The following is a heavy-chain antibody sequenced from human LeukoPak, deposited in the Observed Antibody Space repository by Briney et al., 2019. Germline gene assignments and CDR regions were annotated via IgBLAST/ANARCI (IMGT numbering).Heavy chain of an antibody. Sequence: SQTLSLTCTVSGGSISSGGYYWSWIRQHPGKGLEWIGYIYYSGSTYYNPSLKSRVTISVDTSKNQFSLKLSSVTAADTAVYYCARDRGDYWYFDLWGRGTLVTVSS. CDR1: GGSISSGGYY. V-gene: IGHV4-31*03. CDR3: ARDRGDYWYFDL. D-gene: IGHD2-21*01. J-gene: IGHJ2*01. CDR2: IYYSGST.